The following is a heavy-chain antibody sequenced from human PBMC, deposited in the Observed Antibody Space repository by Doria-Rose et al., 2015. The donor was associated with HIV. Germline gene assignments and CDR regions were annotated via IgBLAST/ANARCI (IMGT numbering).Heavy chain of an antibody. Sequence: QITLKESGPVLVKPTETLTLTCTVSGVSLSSPGMGVSWIRQPPGKALERLANIFSDDDRSYKTSLKSRLTISRGTSKSQVVLTMTDMDPVDTATNYCARIKSSRWYHKYYFDFWGQGTLVIVSA. V-gene: IGHV2-26*01. CDR3: ARIKSSRWYHKYYFDF. D-gene: IGHD6-13*01. CDR1: GVSLSSPGMG. J-gene: IGHJ4*02. CDR2: IFSDDDR.